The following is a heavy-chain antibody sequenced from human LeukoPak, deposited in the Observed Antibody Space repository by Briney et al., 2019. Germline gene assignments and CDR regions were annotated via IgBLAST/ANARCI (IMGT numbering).Heavy chain of an antibody. Sequence: PGGSLRLSCAASGFTFSSYAMSWVRQAPGKGLEWVSAISGSGGSTYYADSVKGRFTISRDNSKNTLYLQMNSLRAEDTAVYYCAKADRNYYGSGSYYNVGAFDIWGQGTMVTVSS. CDR2: ISGSGGST. V-gene: IGHV3-23*01. D-gene: IGHD3-10*01. CDR3: AKADRNYYGSGSYYNVGAFDI. CDR1: GFTFSSYA. J-gene: IGHJ3*02.